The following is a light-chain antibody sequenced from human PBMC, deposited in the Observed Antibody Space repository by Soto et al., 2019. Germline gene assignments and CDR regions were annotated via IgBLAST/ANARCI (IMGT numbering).Light chain of an antibody. Sequence: DIQLTQSPSFLSASVGDRVTITCRASQGISSYLAWYQQKPGKAPKLLIYAASTLQSGVPSRSSGSGSGTEFTLTISSLQPEDFATYYCQQLNSYLLTFGGGTKVEIK. CDR1: QGISSY. CDR3: QQLNSYLLT. J-gene: IGKJ4*01. CDR2: AAS. V-gene: IGKV1-9*01.